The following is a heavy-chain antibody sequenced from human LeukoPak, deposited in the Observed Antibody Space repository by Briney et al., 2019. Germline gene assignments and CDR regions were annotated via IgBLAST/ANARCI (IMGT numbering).Heavy chain of an antibody. CDR2: FDPEDGET. Sequence: ASVKVSCKVSGYTLTELSMHWVRQAPGKGLEWMGGFDPEDGETIYAQKFQGRVTMTKDTSTDTAYMELSSLRSEDTAVYYCATAGIGSYDAFDIWGQGTMVTVSS. CDR1: GYTLTELS. D-gene: IGHD6-13*01. CDR3: ATAGIGSYDAFDI. J-gene: IGHJ3*02. V-gene: IGHV1-24*01.